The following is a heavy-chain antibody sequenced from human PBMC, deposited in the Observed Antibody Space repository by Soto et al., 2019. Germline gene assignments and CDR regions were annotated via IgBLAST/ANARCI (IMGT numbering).Heavy chain of an antibody. CDR1: GYTFTGYY. CDR2: INPNSGGT. V-gene: IGHV1-2*02. CDR3: AREGSTSPITPSLEIYYYYYGMDV. J-gene: IGHJ6*02. D-gene: IGHD2-2*01. Sequence: QVQLVQSGAEVKKPGASVKVSCKASGYTFTGYYMHWVRQAPGQGLEWMGWINPNSGGTNYAQKFQGRVTMTRDTSISTAYMELSRLRSDDTAVYYCAREGSTSPITPSLEIYYYYYGMDVWGQGTTVTVSS.